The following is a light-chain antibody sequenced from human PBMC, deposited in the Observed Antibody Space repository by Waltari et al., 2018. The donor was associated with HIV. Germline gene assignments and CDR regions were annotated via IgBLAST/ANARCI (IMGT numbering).Light chain of an antibody. Sequence: EIVLTQSPATLSLSPGERATLSCRASQSVSSYLAWYQQKPGQAPRLLIYDASNVATRIPARFSGSGSGTDFTLTISSLEPEDFAVYYCQQRSNWPPLTFGGGTKVEIK. CDR1: QSVSSY. J-gene: IGKJ4*01. CDR3: QQRSNWPPLT. CDR2: DAS. V-gene: IGKV3-11*01.